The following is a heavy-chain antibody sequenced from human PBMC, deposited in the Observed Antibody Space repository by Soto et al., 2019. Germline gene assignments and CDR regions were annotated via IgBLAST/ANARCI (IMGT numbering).Heavy chain of an antibody. D-gene: IGHD2-2*03. Sequence: PGGSLRLSCPAARFTFTSFGLAWVRQAPGKGLECVYAISGSGNSSYYAHPVKGRFTIYREKPKNTLYLQMNSLRAEDTAVYYCAKVGIGSFSHKHHFEHWCQGT. J-gene: IGHJ4*02. CDR3: AKVGIGSFSHKHHFEH. CDR1: RFTFTSFG. CDR2: ISGSGNSS. V-gene: IGHV3-23*01.